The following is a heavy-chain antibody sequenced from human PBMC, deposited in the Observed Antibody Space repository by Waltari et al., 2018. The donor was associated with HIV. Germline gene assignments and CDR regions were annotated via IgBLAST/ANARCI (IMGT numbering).Heavy chain of an antibody. CDR2: ITSDGSST. Sequence: EVQLVESGGGLVQPGGSLSLSCAASGFTFSSYWMHWVRQAPGKGLVWVSRITSDGSSTSYADSVKGRFTISRDNAKNTLYLQMNSLRAEDTAVYYCARESEGYYASGTGNWFDPWGQGTLVTVSS. D-gene: IGHD3-10*01. CDR1: GFTFSSYW. J-gene: IGHJ5*02. CDR3: ARESEGYYASGTGNWFDP. V-gene: IGHV3-74*01.